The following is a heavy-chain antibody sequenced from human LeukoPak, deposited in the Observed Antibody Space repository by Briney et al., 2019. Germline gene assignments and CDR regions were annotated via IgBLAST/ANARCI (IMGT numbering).Heavy chain of an antibody. CDR2: IYHSGST. CDR3: ARVGSGAAFDI. V-gene: IGHV4-38-2*02. D-gene: IGHD3-10*01. CDR1: GYSISSGYY. Sequence: SETLSLTCTVSGYSISSGYYWGWIRQPPGKGLEWIGSIYHSGSTYYNPSLKSRVTISVDTSKNQFSLKLSSVTAADTAVYYCARVGSGAAFDIWGQGTMVTVSS. J-gene: IGHJ3*02.